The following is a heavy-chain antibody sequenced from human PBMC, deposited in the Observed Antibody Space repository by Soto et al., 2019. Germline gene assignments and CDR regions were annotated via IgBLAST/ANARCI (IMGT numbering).Heavy chain of an antibody. Sequence: SETLSLTCTVSGGSISSYYWSWIRQPPGKGLEWIGYIYYSGSTNYNPSLKSRVTISVDTSKNQFSLKLSSVTAADTAVYYCGISGGLKTYAFDIWGQGTMVTVSS. CDR2: IYYSGST. D-gene: IGHD2-21*01. CDR3: GISGGLKTYAFDI. CDR1: GGSISSYY. V-gene: IGHV4-59*01. J-gene: IGHJ3*02.